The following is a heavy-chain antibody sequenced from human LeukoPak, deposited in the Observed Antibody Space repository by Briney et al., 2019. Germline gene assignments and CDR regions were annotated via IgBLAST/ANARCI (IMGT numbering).Heavy chain of an antibody. Sequence: GGSLRLSCTTSGFNFQSYHMNWVRQAPGKGPEWVSSISSTSTSTFYADSVKGRFTISRDNAKNSLYLQMNSLRAEDTALYFCARDSSRHSTRPIDYWGQGILVTVSS. D-gene: IGHD2-2*01. V-gene: IGHV3-21*01. CDR1: GFNFQSYH. CDR2: ISSTSTST. CDR3: ARDSSRHSTRPIDY. J-gene: IGHJ4*02.